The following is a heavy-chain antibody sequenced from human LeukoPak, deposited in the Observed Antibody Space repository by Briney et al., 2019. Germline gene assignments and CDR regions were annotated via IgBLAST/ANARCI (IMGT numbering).Heavy chain of an antibody. V-gene: IGHV3-23*01. CDR1: GFTFSNYA. J-gene: IGHJ6*02. CDR3: ARVPGYYYYGMDV. Sequence: GGSLRLSCAASGFTFSNYAMSWVRQAPGKGLEWVSTIILSGASTNYADSVKGRFTISRDNAKNSLYLQMNSLRAEDTAVYYCARVPGYYYYGMDVWGQGTTVTVSS. CDR2: IILSGAST.